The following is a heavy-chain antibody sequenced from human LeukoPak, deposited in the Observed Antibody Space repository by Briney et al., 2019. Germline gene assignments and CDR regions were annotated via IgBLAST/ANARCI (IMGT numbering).Heavy chain of an antibody. J-gene: IGHJ4*02. V-gene: IGHV3-30*02. D-gene: IGHD2-15*01. CDR3: AKVIGGSSFWYARGFDY. CDR1: VFTFRTYG. Sequence: GGSLRLSCAASVFTFRTYGMHWVRQAPGKALEWVAFMRNGESNKYYADSVKGRFTISRDNSKNTLYLQMNSLRPEDTAVYFCAKVIGGSSFWYARGFDYWGQGTLVTVSS. CDR2: MRNGESNK.